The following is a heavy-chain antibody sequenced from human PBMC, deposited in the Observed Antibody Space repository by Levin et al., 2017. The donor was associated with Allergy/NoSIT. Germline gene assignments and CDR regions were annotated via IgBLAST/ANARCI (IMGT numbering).Heavy chain of an antibody. CDR1: GFTFSSYA. CDR2: ISYDGSNK. CDR3: ARVGGPLFDY. V-gene: IGHV3-30-3*01. Sequence: PSETLSLTCAASGFTFSSYAMHWVRQAPGKGLEWVAVISYDGSNKYYADSVKGRFTISRDNSKNTLYLQMNSLRAEDTAVYYCARVGGPLFDYWGQGTLVTVSS. D-gene: IGHD2-15*01. J-gene: IGHJ4*02.